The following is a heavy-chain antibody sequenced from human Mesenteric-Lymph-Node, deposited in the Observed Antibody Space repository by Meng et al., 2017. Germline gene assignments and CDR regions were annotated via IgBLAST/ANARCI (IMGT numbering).Heavy chain of an antibody. Sequence: GESLKISCAASGFTFSSYSMNWVRQAPGKGLEWVSFISSSSSYISYADSVKGRFTISRDNAKNSLYLQMNSLRAEDTAVYYCARDDNYDSSGYLYYFDYWGQGTLVTVSS. D-gene: IGHD3-22*01. J-gene: IGHJ4*02. CDR2: ISSSSSYI. V-gene: IGHV3-21*01. CDR1: GFTFSSYS. CDR3: ARDDNYDSSGYLYYFDY.